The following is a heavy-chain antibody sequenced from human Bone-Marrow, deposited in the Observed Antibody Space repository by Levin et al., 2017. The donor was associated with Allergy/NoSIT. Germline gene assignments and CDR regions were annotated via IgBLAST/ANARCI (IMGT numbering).Heavy chain of an antibody. Sequence: GGSLRLSCAASGFTVSSNYMSWVRQAPGKGPEWVSVIYSGGSPYYADSVKGRFTISRDNSQNTLYLHMNSLRAEDTAVYYCARGWFGELLSHWGQGTLVTVSS. J-gene: IGHJ1*01. D-gene: IGHD3-10*01. CDR1: GFTVSSNY. CDR3: ARGWFGELLSH. CDR2: IYSGGSP. V-gene: IGHV3-53*01.